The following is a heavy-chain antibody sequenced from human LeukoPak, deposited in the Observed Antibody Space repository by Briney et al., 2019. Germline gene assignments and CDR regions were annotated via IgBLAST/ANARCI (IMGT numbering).Heavy chain of an antibody. J-gene: IGHJ4*02. CDR3: AKGLGYSDYEWCFDY. D-gene: IGHD5-12*01. CDR2: IRFDGSDK. V-gene: IGHV3-30*02. CDR1: GFTFMNYG. Sequence: GGSLRLSCAASGFTFMNYGMHWVRQAPGKGLEWVAFIRFDGSDKFFSDSVKGRFTISGDNSKNTLNLQMNSLRPEDTAVYYCAKGLGYSDYEWCFDYWGQGTRVTVSS.